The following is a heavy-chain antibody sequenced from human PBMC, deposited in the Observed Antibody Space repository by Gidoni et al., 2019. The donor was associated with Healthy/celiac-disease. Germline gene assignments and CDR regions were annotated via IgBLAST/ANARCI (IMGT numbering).Heavy chain of an antibody. J-gene: IGHJ4*02. CDR1: GGTFSSYA. CDR2: IIPICGTA. D-gene: IGHD2-21*02. V-gene: IGHV1-69*01. CDR3: ARARGGYCGGDCSIFDY. Sequence: QVQLVQSGAEVKKPGSSVKVSCKASGGTFSSYAISWVRQAPGQGLEWMGGIIPICGTANYAQKFQGRVTITADESTSTAYMELSSLRSEDTAVYYCARARGGYCGGDCSIFDYWGQGTLVTVSS.